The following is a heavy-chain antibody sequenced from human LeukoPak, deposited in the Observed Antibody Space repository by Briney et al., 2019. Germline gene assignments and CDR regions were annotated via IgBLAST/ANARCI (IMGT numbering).Heavy chain of an antibody. J-gene: IGHJ5*02. CDR3: ARDLFYYGSGSYSWFDP. CDR2: INWNGGST. CDR1: GFTFDDYG. D-gene: IGHD3-10*01. V-gene: IGHV3-20*04. Sequence: PGGSLRLSCAASGFTFDDYGMSWVRRAPGKGLEWVSGINWNGGSTGYADSVKGRFTISRDNAKNSLYLQMNSLRAEDTAVYYCARDLFYYGSGSYSWFDPWGQGTLVTVSS.